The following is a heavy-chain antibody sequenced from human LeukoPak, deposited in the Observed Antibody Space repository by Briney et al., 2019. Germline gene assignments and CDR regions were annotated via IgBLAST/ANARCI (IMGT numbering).Heavy chain of an antibody. Sequence: GGSLRLSCAASGFTFSSYSMNWVRQAPGKGLEWVSSISSSSSYKYYADSVKGRFTISRDNAKNSLYLQMNSLRAEDTAVYYCARLGYCSSTSCYVPFDYWGQGTLVTVSS. CDR3: ARLGYCSSTSCYVPFDY. CDR1: GFTFSSYS. D-gene: IGHD2-2*01. J-gene: IGHJ4*02. CDR2: ISSSSSYK. V-gene: IGHV3-21*01.